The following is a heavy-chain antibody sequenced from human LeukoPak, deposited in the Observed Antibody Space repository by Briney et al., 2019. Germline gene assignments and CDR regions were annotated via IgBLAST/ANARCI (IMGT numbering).Heavy chain of an antibody. J-gene: IGHJ4*02. CDR1: GGSFSGYY. CDR2: IHHSGST. D-gene: IGHD1-26*01. V-gene: IGHV4-34*01. CDR3: ARRYSGSYSFDY. Sequence: PSETLSLTCAVYGGSFSGYYWSWIRQPPGKGLEWIGEIHHSGSTNYNPSLKSRVTISVDKSKNQFSLKLSSVTAADTAVYYCARRYSGSYSFDYWGQGTLVTVSS.